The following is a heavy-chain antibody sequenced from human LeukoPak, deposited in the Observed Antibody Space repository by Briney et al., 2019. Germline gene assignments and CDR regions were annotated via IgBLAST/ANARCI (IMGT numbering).Heavy chain of an antibody. V-gene: IGHV3-11*01. CDR1: GFTFSDYY. CDR2: ISSSGSTI. CDR3: AKDHRSGEYDYGWGPFDI. D-gene: IGHD3-10*01. Sequence: PGGSLRLSCAASGFTFSDYYMSWIRQAPGKGLEWVSYISSSGSTIYYADSVKGRFTISRDNAKNSLYLQMNSLRADDTAIYYCAKDHRSGEYDYGWGPFDIWGQGTMVTVSS. J-gene: IGHJ3*02.